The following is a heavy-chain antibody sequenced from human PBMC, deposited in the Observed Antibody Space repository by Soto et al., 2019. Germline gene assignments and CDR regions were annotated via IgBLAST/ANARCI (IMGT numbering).Heavy chain of an antibody. V-gene: IGHV1-18*01. CDR2: ISAHNGNT. Sequence: ASVEVSCKGSGYGFTTYGITWVRQAPGQGLEWMAWISAHNGNTNYAQKLQGRVTVTRDTSTSTAYMELRSLRSDDTAVYHCARGRYGDYWGQGALVTAPQ. J-gene: IGHJ4*02. D-gene: IGHD1-1*01. CDR3: ARGRYGDY. CDR1: GYGFTTYG.